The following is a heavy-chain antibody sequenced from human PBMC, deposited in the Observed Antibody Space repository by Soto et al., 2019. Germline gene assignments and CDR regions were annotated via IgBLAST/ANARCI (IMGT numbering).Heavy chain of an antibody. V-gene: IGHV4-59*08. CDR1: GGSISSYY. CDR3: ARRIVVPAAMLFVDWFDP. J-gene: IGHJ5*02. CDR2: INYSGST. D-gene: IGHD2-2*01. Sequence: QVQLQESGPGLVKPSETLSLTCTVSGGSISSYYWSWIRQPPGKGLEWIGYINYSGSTNYTPSLMSHATISVDTSKTQCSLKLSSVTAADTAVYYCARRIVVPAAMLFVDWFDPWGQGTLVTVSS.